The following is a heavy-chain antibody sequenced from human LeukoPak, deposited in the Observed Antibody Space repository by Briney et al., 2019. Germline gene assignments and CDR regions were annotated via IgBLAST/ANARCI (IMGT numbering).Heavy chain of an antibody. V-gene: IGHV3-21*01. Sequence: NPGGSLRLSCAASGFTFSSYSMNWVRRAPGKGLEWVSSISSSSSYIYYADSVKGRFTISRDNAKNSLYLQMNSLRAEDTAVYYCARDGCGGDCFPNDYWGQGTLVTVSS. J-gene: IGHJ4*02. CDR2: ISSSSSYI. CDR3: ARDGCGGDCFPNDY. D-gene: IGHD2-21*02. CDR1: GFTFSSYS.